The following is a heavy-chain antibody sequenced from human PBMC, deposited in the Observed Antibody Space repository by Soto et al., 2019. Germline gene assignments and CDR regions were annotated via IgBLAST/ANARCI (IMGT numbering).Heavy chain of an antibody. CDR1: GGTFSSYA. Sequence: QVQLMQSGAEVKKPGSSVKVSCKASGGTFSSYAISWVRQAPGQGLEWMGGIIPIFGTANYAEKLQGRVTITVDKYTSTAFMELSRLRSEDTPVYYCACGVLTCYYSPVNQNYYYYGMDVWGQGTTVTVSS. D-gene: IGHD3-9*01. CDR2: IIPIFGTA. V-gene: IGHV1-69*06. CDR3: ACGVLTCYYSPVNQNYYYYGMDV. J-gene: IGHJ6*02.